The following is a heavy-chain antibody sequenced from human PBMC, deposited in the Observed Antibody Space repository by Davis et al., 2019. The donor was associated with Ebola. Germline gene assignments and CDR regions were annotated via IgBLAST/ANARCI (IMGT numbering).Heavy chain of an antibody. V-gene: IGHV3-49*04. Sequence: GESLKISCAASGFTFSSYSMNWVRQAPGKGLEWVGFIRSKAYGGTTEYAASVKGRFTISRDDSKSIAYLQMNSLKTEDTAVYYCTRGLAGSRAFDIWGQGTMVTVSS. CDR1: GFTFSSYS. CDR3: TRGLAGSRAFDI. J-gene: IGHJ3*02. CDR2: IRSKAYGGTT. D-gene: IGHD1-14*01.